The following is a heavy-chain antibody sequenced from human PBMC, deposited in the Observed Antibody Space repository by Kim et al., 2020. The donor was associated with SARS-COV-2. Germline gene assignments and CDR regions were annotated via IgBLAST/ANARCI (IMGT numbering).Heavy chain of an antibody. Sequence: NPSPKSRVTISVDTSKNQCSLKLSSVTAADTAVYYCARPHYSNYEGWFDPWGQGTLVTVSS. CDR3: ARPHYSNYEGWFDP. J-gene: IGHJ5*02. V-gene: IGHV4-39*01. D-gene: IGHD4-4*01.